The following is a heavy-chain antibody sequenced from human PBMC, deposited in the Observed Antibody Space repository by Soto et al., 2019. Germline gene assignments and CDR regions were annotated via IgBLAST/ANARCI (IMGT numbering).Heavy chain of an antibody. D-gene: IGHD3-3*01. Sequence: ASVKVSCKASGYTFTSYGISWVRQAPGQGLEWMGWISAYNGNTNYAQKLQGRVTMTTDTSTSTAYMELRSLRSDDTAVYYCASGYDFWSGYHRGFDYWSQGTLVTVSS. CDR1: GYTFTSYG. CDR3: ASGYDFWSGYHRGFDY. CDR2: ISAYNGNT. V-gene: IGHV1-18*01. J-gene: IGHJ4*02.